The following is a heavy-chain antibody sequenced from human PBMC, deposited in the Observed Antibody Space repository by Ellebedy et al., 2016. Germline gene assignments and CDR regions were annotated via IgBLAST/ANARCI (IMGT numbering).Heavy chain of an antibody. V-gene: IGHV4-59*01. J-gene: IGHJ4*02. CDR2: IYYSGRT. D-gene: IGHD2-21*01. CDR3: ARAMWSYYFDY. Sequence: SETLSLTCTVSGGSITNYYWSWIRQPPGKGLEWIGYIYYSGRTSYNPSLKSRVTISVDTSKNQFSLKLSSVTAADTAVYYCARAMWSYYFDYWGQGTLVTVSS. CDR1: GGSITNYY.